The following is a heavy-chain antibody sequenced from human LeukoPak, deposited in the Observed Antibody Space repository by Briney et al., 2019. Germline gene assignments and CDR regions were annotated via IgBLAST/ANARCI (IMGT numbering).Heavy chain of an antibody. CDR1: GFTFSSYA. V-gene: IGHV3-23*01. D-gene: IGHD6-19*01. CDR2: ISGSGGST. J-gene: IGHJ6*03. CDR3: AKDRVAVAGHYYYYYMDA. Sequence: GGSLRLSCAASGFTFSSYAMSWVRQAPGKGLEWVSAISGSGGSTYYADSVKDRFTISRDNSKNTLYLQMNSLRAEDTAVYYCAKDRVAVAGHYYYYYMDAWGKGTTVTVSS.